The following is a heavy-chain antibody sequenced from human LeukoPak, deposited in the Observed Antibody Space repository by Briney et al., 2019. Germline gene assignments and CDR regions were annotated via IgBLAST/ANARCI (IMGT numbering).Heavy chain of an antibody. CDR2: IYYSGST. CDR1: GGSISSYY. CDR3: AKKVVGYCSNGYCYYDY. Sequence: SETLSLTCTVSGGSISSYYWSWIRQPPGKRLEWIGHIYYSGSTNYNPSLKSRVTISVDTSKNQFSLKLSSVTAADTAVYYCAKKVVGYCSNGYCYYDYWGQGTLVTVSS. J-gene: IGHJ4*02. V-gene: IGHV4-59*01. D-gene: IGHD2-8*01.